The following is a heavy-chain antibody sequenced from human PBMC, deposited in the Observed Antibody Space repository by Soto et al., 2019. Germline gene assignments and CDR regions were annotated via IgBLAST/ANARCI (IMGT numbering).Heavy chain of an antibody. J-gene: IGHJ4*02. CDR1: GGSISSGGYY. CDR2: IYHSGST. D-gene: IGHD3-16*01. CDR3: ASLEGLRPDF. V-gene: IGHV4-30-2*01. Sequence: SETLSLTCAVSGGSISSGGYYWSWIRQPPGKGLEWIGSIYHSGSTYYNLSLKSRVTISVDRSKNQFSLKLSSVTAADTAVYYCASLEGLRPDFWGQVTLVTVST.